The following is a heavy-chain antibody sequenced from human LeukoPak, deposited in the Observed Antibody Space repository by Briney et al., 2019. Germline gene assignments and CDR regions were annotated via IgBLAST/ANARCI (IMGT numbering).Heavy chain of an antibody. V-gene: IGHV4-59*01. J-gene: IGHJ4*02. Sequence: SETLSLTCTVSGGSISSYYWSWIRQPPGKGLEWIGYIYYSGSTNYNPSLKSRVTISVDTSKNQFSLKLSSVTAADTAVYYCARGVSSNWYYFDYWGQGTLVTVSS. CDR3: ARGVSSNWYYFDY. CDR2: IYYSGST. CDR1: GGSISSYY. D-gene: IGHD6-13*01.